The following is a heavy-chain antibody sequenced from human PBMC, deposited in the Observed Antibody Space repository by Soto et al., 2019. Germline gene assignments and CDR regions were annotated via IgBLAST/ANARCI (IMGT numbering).Heavy chain of an antibody. CDR3: ARGRIRITMVRGAAFDY. Sequence: QVQLQQWGAGLLKPSETLSLTCAVYGGSFSGYHWSWIRQPPGKGLEWIGEINHSGSTNYNPSLKSRVTISVDTSKNQFSLKLSSVTAADTAVYYCARGRIRITMVRGAAFDYWGQGTLVTVSS. D-gene: IGHD3-10*01. CDR2: INHSGST. J-gene: IGHJ4*02. CDR1: GGSFSGYH. V-gene: IGHV4-34*01.